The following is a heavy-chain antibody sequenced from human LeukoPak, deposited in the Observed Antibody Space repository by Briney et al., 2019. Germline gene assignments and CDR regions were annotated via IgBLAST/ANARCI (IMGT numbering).Heavy chain of an antibody. CDR3: ARGDILTGPYYYYGMDV. V-gene: IGHV1-69*13. J-gene: IGHJ6*02. D-gene: IGHD3-9*01. CDR2: IIPIFGTA. Sequence: GASVKVSCKASGGTFSSYAISWVRQAPGQGLEWMGGIIPIFGTANYAQKFQGRVTITADESTSTAYMELSSLRSEDTAVYYCARGDILTGPYYYYGMDVWGQGTTVTVSS. CDR1: GGTFSSYA.